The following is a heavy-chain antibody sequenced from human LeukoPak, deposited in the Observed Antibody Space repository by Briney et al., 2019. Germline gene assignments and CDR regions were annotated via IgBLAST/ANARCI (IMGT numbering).Heavy chain of an antibody. Sequence: GGALRLSCAASGFTFSSYDMTWVRQAPGKGLEWVSSISGRGGSTYYADSVKGRFTVSGDNSKNTLYLQMSSLTAADTAVYYCAKDRSIGTYYTFDHWGQGTLVTVSS. D-gene: IGHD1-26*01. CDR1: GFTFSSYD. CDR2: ISGRGGST. J-gene: IGHJ4*02. CDR3: AKDRSIGTYYTFDH. V-gene: IGHV3-23*01.